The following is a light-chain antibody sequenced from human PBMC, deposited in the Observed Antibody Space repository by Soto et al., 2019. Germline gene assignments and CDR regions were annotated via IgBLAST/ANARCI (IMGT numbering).Light chain of an antibody. Sequence: QSVLTQQPSASGTPGQRVAISCSGGSSDIGSNPVNWYLHLPGAAPKLLIYRDNQRPSGVPDRFSGSKSGTSASLTISGLQSEDEADYFCSAWDDNIYGPVFGGGTKLTVL. CDR2: RDN. CDR1: SSDIGSNP. CDR3: SAWDDNIYGPV. V-gene: IGLV1-44*01. J-gene: IGLJ2*01.